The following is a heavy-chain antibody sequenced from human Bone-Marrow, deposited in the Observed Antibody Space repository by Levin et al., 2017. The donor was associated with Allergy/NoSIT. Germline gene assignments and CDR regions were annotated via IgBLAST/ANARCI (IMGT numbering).Heavy chain of an antibody. Sequence: GGSLRLSCAASGFTFYNAWMIWVRQAPGKGLEWVGRIKSKTDGGTADYAAPVQGRFTISRDNSKIPLYPPMNRVKTEDTGVCYCTTDRYADYGFNYWGQGTLVTVSS. CDR1: GFTFYNAW. CDR2: IKSKTDGGTA. D-gene: IGHD4-17*01. V-gene: IGHV3-15*01. J-gene: IGHJ4*02. CDR3: TTDRYADYGFNY.